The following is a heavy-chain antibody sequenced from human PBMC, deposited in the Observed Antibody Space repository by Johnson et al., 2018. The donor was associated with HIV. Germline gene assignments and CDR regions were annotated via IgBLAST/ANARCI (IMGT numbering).Heavy chain of an antibody. D-gene: IGHD2-21*01. Sequence: QVQLVESGGGLVKPGGSLRLFCAASGFTFSDYYMNWIRQTPGKGLEWVSYISSGGNTIYYADSVKGRFTISRDNAKNSLYLQMNSLTAEDTAVYYCARKGWASSIVNAFDIWGQGTMVTVSS. CDR1: GFTFSDYY. J-gene: IGHJ3*02. V-gene: IGHV3-11*04. CDR3: ARKGWASSIVNAFDI. CDR2: ISSGGNTI.